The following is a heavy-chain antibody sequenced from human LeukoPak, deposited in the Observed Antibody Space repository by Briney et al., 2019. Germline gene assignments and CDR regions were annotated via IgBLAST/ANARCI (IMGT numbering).Heavy chain of an antibody. D-gene: IGHD3-22*01. CDR2: IKQDGSEK. Sequence: GSLRLSCAVSGFTFSSYWMSWVRQAPGKGLEWVANIKQDGSEKYYVDSVKGRFTISRDNAKNSLYLQMNSLRAEDTAVYYCAKDQWYYYDSSGYGDAFDIWGQGTMVTVSS. CDR3: AKDQWYYYDSSGYGDAFDI. V-gene: IGHV3-7*03. J-gene: IGHJ3*02. CDR1: GFTFSSYW.